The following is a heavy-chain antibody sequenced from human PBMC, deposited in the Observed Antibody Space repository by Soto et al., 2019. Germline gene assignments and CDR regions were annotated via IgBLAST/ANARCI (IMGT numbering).Heavy chain of an antibody. CDR3: AKEGPYDSSGYYYGLYFQH. J-gene: IGHJ1*01. CDR1: GFTFSSYA. Sequence: GGSLRLSCAASGFTFSSYAMSWVRQAPGKGLEWVSAISGSGGSTYYADSVKGRFTISRDISKNTLYLQMNSLRAEDTAVYYCAKEGPYDSSGYYYGLYFQHWGQGTLVTVSS. V-gene: IGHV3-23*01. D-gene: IGHD3-22*01. CDR2: ISGSGGST.